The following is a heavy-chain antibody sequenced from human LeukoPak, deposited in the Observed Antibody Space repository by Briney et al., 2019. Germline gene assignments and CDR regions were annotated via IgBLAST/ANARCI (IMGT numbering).Heavy chain of an antibody. V-gene: IGHV3-7*03. D-gene: IGHD4-17*01. CDR2: IKYDGSED. Sequence: GGSLRLSCAASGFTFSRYWMSWMRQAPGKGLEWVANIKYDGSEDYYVDSVKGRFSISRDNSKNTLFLQMNSLRAEDTAVYYCAKESKDYGDGVTEDLDYFDYWGQGTLVTVSS. CDR1: GFTFSRYW. CDR3: AKESKDYGDGVTEDLDYFDY. J-gene: IGHJ4*02.